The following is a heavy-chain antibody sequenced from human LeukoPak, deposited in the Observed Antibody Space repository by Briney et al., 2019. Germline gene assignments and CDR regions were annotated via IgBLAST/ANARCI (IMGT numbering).Heavy chain of an antibody. CDR3: ASTYGSGSYPDLIDY. D-gene: IGHD3-10*01. CDR1: GGTFSSYA. V-gene: IGHV1-69*04. Sequence: SVKVSCKASGGTFSSYAISWVRQAPGQGLEWMGRIIPIFGIANYAQKFQGRVTITADKSTSTAYVELSSLRSEDTAVYYCASTYGSGSYPDLIDYWGQGTLVTVSS. J-gene: IGHJ4*02. CDR2: IIPIFGIA.